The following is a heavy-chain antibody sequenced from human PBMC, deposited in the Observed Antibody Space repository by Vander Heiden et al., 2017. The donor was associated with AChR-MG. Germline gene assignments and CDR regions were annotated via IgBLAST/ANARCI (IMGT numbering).Heavy chain of an antibody. V-gene: IGHV4-38-2*02. D-gene: IGHD4-17*01. CDR1: GYSISSGYY. J-gene: IGHJ4*02. CDR2: IYHSGGT. CDR3: VRDERPDYGHVVFDY. Sequence: QVQLQESGPGLVKPSETLSLTCAVSGYSISSGYYWGWIRQPPGKGLEWIGSIYHSGGTYYNPSLKSRVTISVDTSKNQFSLKLSSVTAADTAVYYCVRDERPDYGHVVFDYWGQGTLVTVSS.